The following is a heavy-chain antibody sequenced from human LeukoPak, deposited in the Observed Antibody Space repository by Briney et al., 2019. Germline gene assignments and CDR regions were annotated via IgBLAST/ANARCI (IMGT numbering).Heavy chain of an antibody. CDR1: GYTFTSYA. V-gene: IGHV1-3*01. J-gene: IGHJ4*02. CDR2: INAGNGNT. Sequence: ASVKVSCKASGYTFTSYAMHWVRQAPGQRLEWMGWINAGNGNTKYSQKFQGRVTITRDTSASTAYMELSSLRSEDTAVYYCARVNYDSSGYPNPGSYYFDYWGQGTLVTVSS. CDR3: ARVNYDSSGYPNPGSYYFDY. D-gene: IGHD3-22*01.